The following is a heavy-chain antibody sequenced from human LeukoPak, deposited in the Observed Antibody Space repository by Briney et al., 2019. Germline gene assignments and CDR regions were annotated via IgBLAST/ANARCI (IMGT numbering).Heavy chain of an antibody. Sequence: ASVKVFCKASGYTFTSYDINWLRQATGQGLEWMGWMNPNSGNTAYAQKFRGRVTMTRNTSITTAYMELSSLTSEDTAVYYCARGPPKDFGSGSSWFDPWGQGALVTVSS. CDR2: MNPNSGNT. J-gene: IGHJ5*02. D-gene: IGHD3-10*01. CDR3: ARGPPKDFGSGSSWFDP. CDR1: GYTFTSYD. V-gene: IGHV1-8*01.